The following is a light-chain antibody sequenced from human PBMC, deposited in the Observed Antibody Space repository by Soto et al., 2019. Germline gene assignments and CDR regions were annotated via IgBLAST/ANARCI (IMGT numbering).Light chain of an antibody. V-gene: IGLV2-14*03. Sequence: TQPASVSGSPGQSVTISCNGTSSDVGGYNYVSWYQQHPGKAPKLMIYDVSNRPSGVSNRFSGSKSGNTASLTISGLQTEDEADYYCSSYTSSSTRVFGTGTKVTVL. CDR3: SSYTSSSTRV. CDR2: DVS. CDR1: SSDVGGYNY. J-gene: IGLJ1*01.